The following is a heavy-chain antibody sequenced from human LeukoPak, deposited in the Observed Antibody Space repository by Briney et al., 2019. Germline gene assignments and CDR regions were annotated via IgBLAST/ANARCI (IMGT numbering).Heavy chain of an antibody. J-gene: IGHJ4*02. CDR2: INSDGSST. CDR1: GFTFSSYW. V-gene: IGHV3-74*01. D-gene: IGHD1-26*01. CDR3: ARTLIVGATGYYFDY. Sequence: GGSPRLSCAASGFTFSSYWMHWVRQAPGKGLVWVSRINSDGSSTSYADSVKGRFTISRDNAKSTLYLQMSSLRAEDTAVYYCARTLIVGATGYYFDYWGQGTLVTVSS.